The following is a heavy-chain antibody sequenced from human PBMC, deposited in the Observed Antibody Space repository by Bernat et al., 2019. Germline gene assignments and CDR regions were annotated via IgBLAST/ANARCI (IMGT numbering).Heavy chain of an antibody. Sequence: QLQLQESGPGLVKPSETLSLTCTVSGGSISDSTYYWLWIRQPPGKGLEWVGTIYYSGSTYYNPSLKSRVTISVDTSKNQFSRKLNSVTAADTAVYYWAGRPTRGRFDPWGQGTLVTVSS. V-gene: IGHV4-39*01. CDR3: AGRPTRGRFDP. CDR1: GGSISDSTYY. CDR2: IYYSGST. J-gene: IGHJ5*02. D-gene: IGHD3-10*01.